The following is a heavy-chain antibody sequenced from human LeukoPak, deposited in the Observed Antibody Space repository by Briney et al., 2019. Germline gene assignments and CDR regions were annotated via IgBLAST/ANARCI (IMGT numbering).Heavy chain of an antibody. V-gene: IGHV3-30*03. CDR1: GFTFRGYG. CDR3: ARDPPDY. CDR2: ISHDGGIT. J-gene: IGHJ4*02. Sequence: GGSLRLSCAVSGFTFRGYGIHWVRQAPGKGLEWVAVISHDGGITYYADSVKGRFTISRDNAKNSLYLQMNSLRAEDTGVYYCARDPPDYWGQGILVTVSS.